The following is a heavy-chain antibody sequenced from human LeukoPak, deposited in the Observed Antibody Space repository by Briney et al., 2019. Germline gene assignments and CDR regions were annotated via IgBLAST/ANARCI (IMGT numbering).Heavy chain of an antibody. CDR2: IIPIFGTA. CDR1: GGTFSSYA. Sequence: AASVKVSCKASGGTFSSYAISWVRQAPGQGLEWMGGIIPIFGTANYAQKFQGRVTITADKSTSTAYMELSSLRSDDTAVYYCARLRYYSESNANNRFDYWGQGTLVTVSS. V-gene: IGHV1-69*06. D-gene: IGHD3-22*01. CDR3: ARLRYYSESNANNRFDY. J-gene: IGHJ4*02.